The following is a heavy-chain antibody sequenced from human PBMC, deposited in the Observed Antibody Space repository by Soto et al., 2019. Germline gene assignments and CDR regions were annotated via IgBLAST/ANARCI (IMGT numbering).Heavy chain of an antibody. V-gene: IGHV2-5*02. CDR1: GFSLSTGGMG. D-gene: IGHD2-21*02. CDR2: IYWDGDR. J-gene: IGHJ6*02. Sequence: ITLKESGPALVKATQTLTLTCTFSGFSLSTGGMGVGWIRQPPGKALEWLALIYWDGDRRYRPSLMSRLTIAKDTSKNQVVLTMTNMDPVDTATYYCVHSRCGGDCLQSYSSHYYYGMDIWGQGTTVIVSS. CDR3: VHSRCGGDCLQSYSSHYYYGMDI.